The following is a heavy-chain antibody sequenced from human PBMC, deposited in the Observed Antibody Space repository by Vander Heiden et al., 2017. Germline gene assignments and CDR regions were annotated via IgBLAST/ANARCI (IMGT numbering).Heavy chain of an antibody. V-gene: IGHV3-33*01. CDR1: GLPFSRYG. D-gene: IGHD2-15*01. Sequence: QVQLVASGGGVVQPGRSLRLSCAASGLPFSRYGMHWVRQAPGKGLEWVAVIWYDGSNKYYADSVKGRFTISRDNSKNTLYLQMNSLRAEDTAVYYCARGHDCSGGSCYFSGGDYWGQGTLVTVSS. J-gene: IGHJ4*02. CDR2: IWYDGSNK. CDR3: ARGHDCSGGSCYFSGGDY.